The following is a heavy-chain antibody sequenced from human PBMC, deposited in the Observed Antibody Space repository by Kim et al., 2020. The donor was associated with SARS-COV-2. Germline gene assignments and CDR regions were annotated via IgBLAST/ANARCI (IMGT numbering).Heavy chain of an antibody. V-gene: IGHV4-39*01. CDR1: GGSISSTLFY. Sequence: SETLSLTCSVSGGSISSTLFYWGWIRQSPGKGLEWIASIYFSGTSHYNPSLKSRVSISVDTSQNEFSLRLSSVTAADSAVYYCARHTYYYETSGYNKFDP. CDR3: ARHTYYYETSGYNKFDP. J-gene: IGHJ5*02. CDR2: IYFSGTS. D-gene: IGHD3-22*01.